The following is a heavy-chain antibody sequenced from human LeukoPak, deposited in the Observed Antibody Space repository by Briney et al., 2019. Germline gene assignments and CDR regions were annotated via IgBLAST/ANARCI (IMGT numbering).Heavy chain of an antibody. J-gene: IGHJ4*02. CDR2: ISASGSTI. V-gene: IGHV3-23*01. Sequence: GGSLRLSCASSGFTFRRYDMNWVRQAPGKGLEWVSDISASGSTIHYADSVKGRFTVSRDNSKNTVFLEMISLRVEDTALYHCAKGHGDWGGNYLDHWGQGAQVTVSS. CDR1: GFTFRRYD. CDR3: AKGHGDWGGNYLDH. D-gene: IGHD4-17*01.